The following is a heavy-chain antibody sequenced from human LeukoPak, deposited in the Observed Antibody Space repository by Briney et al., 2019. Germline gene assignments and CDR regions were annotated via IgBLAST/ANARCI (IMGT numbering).Heavy chain of an antibody. Sequence: PSQTLSLTCAVSGGSISSGGYSWSWIRQPPGKGLEWIGYIYYSGSTNYNPSLKSRVTISVDTSKNQFSLKLSSVTAADTAVYYCARGERGYNYDYWGQGTLVTVSS. CDR1: GGSISSGGYS. CDR2: IYYSGST. CDR3: ARGERGYNYDY. J-gene: IGHJ4*02. V-gene: IGHV4-61*08. D-gene: IGHD5-24*01.